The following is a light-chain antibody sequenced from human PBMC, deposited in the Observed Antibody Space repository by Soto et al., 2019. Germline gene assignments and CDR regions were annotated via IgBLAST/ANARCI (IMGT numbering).Light chain of an antibody. Sequence: QSVLTQPPSASGTPGQRVIISCSGSSSNIGSNSVNWYQQLPGTAPKLLIYNNNQRPSGVPDRFSGSKSGTSASLGISGRQSEDESDYYCAAWDDSLDGPIFGTGTKLTVL. CDR1: SSNIGSNS. J-gene: IGLJ1*01. CDR3: AAWDDSLDGPI. V-gene: IGLV1-44*01. CDR2: NNN.